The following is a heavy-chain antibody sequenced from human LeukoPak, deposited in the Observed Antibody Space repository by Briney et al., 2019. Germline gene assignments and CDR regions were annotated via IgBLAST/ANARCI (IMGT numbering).Heavy chain of an antibody. V-gene: IGHV4-30-4*01. CDR3: ARDRYYDSSGYYSGGYYYGMDV. J-gene: IGHJ6*02. CDR2: IYYSGST. Sequence: SETLSLTCTVSGGSISSGDYYWSWIRQPPGTGLEWIGYIYYSGSTYYNPSLKSRVTISVDTSKNQFSLKLSSVTAADTAVYYCARDRYYDSSGYYSGGYYYGMDVWGQGTTVTVSS. D-gene: IGHD3-22*01. CDR1: GGSISSGDYY.